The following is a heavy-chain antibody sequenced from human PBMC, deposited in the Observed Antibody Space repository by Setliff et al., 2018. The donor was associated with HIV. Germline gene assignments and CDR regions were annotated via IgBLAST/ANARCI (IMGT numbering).Heavy chain of an antibody. J-gene: IGHJ4*02. CDR1: GITFSGYS. CDR2: ISPTGTGT. Sequence: GGSLRLSCAASGITFSGYSMSWVRQAPRKGLEWVSAISPTGTGTYYADSVRGRFTISRDNSKNTLYLQMNSLRPEDTAVYYCAKVDNGHCLSNSCRDFDYWGQGTLVTVS. CDR3: AKVDNGHCLSNSCRDFDY. D-gene: IGHD2-2*03. V-gene: IGHV3-23*01.